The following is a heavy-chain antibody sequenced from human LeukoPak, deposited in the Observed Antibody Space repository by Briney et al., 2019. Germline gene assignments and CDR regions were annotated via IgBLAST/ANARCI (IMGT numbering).Heavy chain of an antibody. CDR2: IYYSGST. CDR1: GGSISSYY. CDR3: ALSSVVGNWFDP. J-gene: IGHJ5*02. V-gene: IGHV4-59*01. D-gene: IGHD2-21*01. Sequence: SETLSLTCTVSGGSISSYYWSWIRQPPGKGLEWIGYIYYSGSTNYNPSLKSRVTISVDTSENQFSLKLSSVTAADTAVYYCALSSVVGNWFDPWGQGTLVTVSS.